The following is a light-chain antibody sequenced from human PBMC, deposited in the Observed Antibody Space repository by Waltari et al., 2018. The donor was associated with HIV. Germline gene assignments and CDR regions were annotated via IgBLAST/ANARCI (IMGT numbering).Light chain of an antibody. CDR1: TSNIGYNY. CDR2: RND. CDR3: ATWDDGLSGRRV. J-gene: IGLJ3*02. V-gene: IGLV1-47*01. Sequence: QYVLTQPPSASGTPGQRVTISCSGSTSNIGYNYVYWYQQFPGTAPKLLIYRNDQRPSAVPDRFSGAKSGTSASLAITGLRSEDEADYYCATWDDGLSGRRVFGGGTKLTVL.